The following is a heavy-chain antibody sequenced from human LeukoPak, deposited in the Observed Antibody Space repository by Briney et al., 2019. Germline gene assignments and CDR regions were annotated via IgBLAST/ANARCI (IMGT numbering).Heavy chain of an antibody. CDR2: IYYSGST. D-gene: IGHD1-7*01. Sequence: SETLSLTCTVSGGSISSYYWSWIRQPPGKGLEWIGYIYYSGSTNYNPSLKSRVTISVDTSKNQFSLKLSSVTAADTAVYYCARDLNWNYGNDAFDIWGQGTMVTVSS. CDR3: ARDLNWNYGNDAFDI. V-gene: IGHV4-59*01. CDR1: GGSISSYY. J-gene: IGHJ3*02.